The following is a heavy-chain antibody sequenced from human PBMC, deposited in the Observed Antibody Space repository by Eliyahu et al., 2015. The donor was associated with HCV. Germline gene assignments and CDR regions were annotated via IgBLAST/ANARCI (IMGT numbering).Heavy chain of an antibody. D-gene: IGHD1-26*01. J-gene: IGHJ4*02. Sequence: QVQLVESGGGLVKPGGSLRXSCAASGFTFSDYYMXWTRQXPGKGLECVSYISSSGSTLYFADSVKGRFXISRDNAKNSLYLQMNSLRAEDTAVYYCAGANDEGSYPFDYWGQGTLVTVSS. CDR1: GFTFSDYY. CDR3: AGANDEGSYPFDY. CDR2: ISSSGSTL. V-gene: IGHV3-11*01.